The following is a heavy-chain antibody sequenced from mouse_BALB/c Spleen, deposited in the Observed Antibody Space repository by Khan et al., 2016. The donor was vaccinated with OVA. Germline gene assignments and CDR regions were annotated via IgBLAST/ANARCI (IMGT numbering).Heavy chain of an antibody. V-gene: IGHV1-20*02. Sequence: EVQLQQSGPELVKPGASVKISCKASGYSFTGYFMNWVMQSHGKSLEWIGRINPHIGETFYNQKFKGKATLTVDESSSTAHMELRSLASEDSACYDCASIYRSDFDYWGQGTTVTVSS. J-gene: IGHJ2*01. CDR1: GYSFTGYF. CDR2: INPHIGET. D-gene: IGHD1-1*01. CDR3: ASIYRSDFDY.